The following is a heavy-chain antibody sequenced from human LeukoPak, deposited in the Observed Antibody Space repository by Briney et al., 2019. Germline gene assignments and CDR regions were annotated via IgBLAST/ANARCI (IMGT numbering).Heavy chain of an antibody. D-gene: IGHD2-15*01. J-gene: IGHJ5*02. CDR3: ARVSVVVAATPYWFDP. Sequence: ASVKVSCKASGYTFTGYYMHWVRQAPGQGLEWMGWINPNSGGTNYAQKFQGRVTMTRDTSISTAYMELSRLRSDDTAVYYCARVSVVVAATPYWFDPWGQGTLVTVSS. CDR2: INPNSGGT. V-gene: IGHV1-2*02. CDR1: GYTFTGYY.